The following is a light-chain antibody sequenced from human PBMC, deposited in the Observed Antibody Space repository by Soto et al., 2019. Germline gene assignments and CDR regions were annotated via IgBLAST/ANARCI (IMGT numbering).Light chain of an antibody. Sequence: EIVLTQSPGTLSLSPGERATLSCRASQSVSSSYLAWYQQKPGQAPRLLIYGASSRATGIPDRFSGSGSGTDFTLTISRLEPEDFAVYYCQKYGSSPIPEVFGQGTKLEIK. J-gene: IGKJ2*01. CDR1: QSVSSSY. V-gene: IGKV3-20*01. CDR3: QKYGSSPIPEV. CDR2: GAS.